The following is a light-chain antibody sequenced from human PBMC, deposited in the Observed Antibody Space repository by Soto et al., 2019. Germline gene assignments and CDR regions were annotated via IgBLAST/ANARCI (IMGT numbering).Light chain of an antibody. CDR3: QQYGSSPIT. CDR2: GAS. J-gene: IGKJ5*01. Sequence: EIVLTQSPGTLSLSSGERDTLSCRASQSVLTNYLAWYQQKPGQAPRLLIYGASSRATGIPDRFSGSGSGTDFTLTISRLEPEDFAVYYCQQYGSSPITFGQGTRLEIK. CDR1: QSVLTNY. V-gene: IGKV3-20*01.